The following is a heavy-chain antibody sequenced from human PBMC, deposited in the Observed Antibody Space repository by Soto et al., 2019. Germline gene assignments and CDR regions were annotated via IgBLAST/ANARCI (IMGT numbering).Heavy chain of an antibody. CDR3: TRDASRDSSARGWFDP. CDR2: ISSNSAYI. J-gene: IGHJ5*02. CDR1: GFTFRSFT. Sequence: GGSLRLSCAASGFTFRSFTMNWVRQAPGKGLEWVSTISSNSAYIYYTDALRGRFTISRDNAKNSLHLQMNSLRAEDTAVYYCTRDASRDSSARGWFDPWGPGTLVTVS. V-gene: IGHV3-21*01. D-gene: IGHD6-13*01.